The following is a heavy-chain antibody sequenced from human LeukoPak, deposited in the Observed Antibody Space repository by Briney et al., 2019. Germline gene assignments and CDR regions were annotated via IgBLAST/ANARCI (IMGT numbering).Heavy chain of an antibody. Sequence: SQTLSLTCTVSGGSISSGGYYWSWIRQPPGKGLEWIGYIYYSGSTNYNPSLKSRVTISVDTSKNQFSLKLSSVTAADTAVYYCARDAGCLQFGDAFDIWGQGTMVTVSS. V-gene: IGHV4-61*08. D-gene: IGHD5-24*01. CDR2: IYYSGST. CDR1: GGSISSGGYY. J-gene: IGHJ3*02. CDR3: ARDAGCLQFGDAFDI.